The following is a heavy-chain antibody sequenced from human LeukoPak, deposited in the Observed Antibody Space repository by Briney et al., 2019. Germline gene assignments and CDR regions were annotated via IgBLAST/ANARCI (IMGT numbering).Heavy chain of an antibody. J-gene: IGHJ4*02. D-gene: IGHD1-14*01. Sequence: PGGSLRLSCAASGFTFSSYWMHWLRQVPGKGLVWVARINPGRSSITYAHSVKGRFTISRDNATNTLYLQIDSLRAKDTGVYYCARSNQADDYWGQGTLVTVSS. CDR1: GFTFSSYW. CDR3: ARSNQADDY. CDR2: INPGRSSI. V-gene: IGHV3-74*01.